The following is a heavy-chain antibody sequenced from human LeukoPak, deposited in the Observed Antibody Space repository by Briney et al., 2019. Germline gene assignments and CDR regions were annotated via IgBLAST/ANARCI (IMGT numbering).Heavy chain of an antibody. CDR2: IKQDGSQK. Sequence: GGSLRLSCVVSGFTFNRCWMNWVRQAPGKGLEWVANIKQDGSQKYYVDSVKGRFTISRDNAKNSLYLQMNSLGAEDTAVYYCARDRREQWLSVDYWGQGTLVTVSS. V-gene: IGHV3-7*03. J-gene: IGHJ4*02. CDR1: GFTFNRCW. D-gene: IGHD6-19*01. CDR3: ARDRREQWLSVDY.